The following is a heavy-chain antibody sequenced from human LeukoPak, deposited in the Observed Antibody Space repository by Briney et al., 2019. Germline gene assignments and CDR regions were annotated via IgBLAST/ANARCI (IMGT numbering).Heavy chain of an antibody. Sequence: GGSLRLSCAASGFTLRSYAMSWVRQAPGKGLEWVSAISGSGDSTYYADSVKGRFTISRDNSKNTLYLQMNGLRAEDTAVYYCAKIELGYNYALSDSWGQGALVTVSS. J-gene: IGHJ4*02. CDR1: GFTLRSYA. CDR3: AKIELGYNYALSDS. V-gene: IGHV3-23*01. D-gene: IGHD5-18*01. CDR2: ISGSGDST.